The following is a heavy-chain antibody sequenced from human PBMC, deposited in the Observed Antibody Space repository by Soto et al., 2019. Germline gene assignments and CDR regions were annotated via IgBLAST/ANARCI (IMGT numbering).Heavy chain of an antibody. J-gene: IGHJ3*02. CDR3: ARHCSSTSCYLGNAFDI. Sequence: SETLSLTCTVSGGSISSYYWSWIRQPPGKGLEWIGYIYYSGSTNYNPSLKSRVTISVDTSKNQFSLKLSSVTAADTAVYYCARHCSSTSCYLGNAFDIWGQGTMVTVSS. CDR1: GGSISSYY. V-gene: IGHV4-59*08. D-gene: IGHD2-2*01. CDR2: IYYSGST.